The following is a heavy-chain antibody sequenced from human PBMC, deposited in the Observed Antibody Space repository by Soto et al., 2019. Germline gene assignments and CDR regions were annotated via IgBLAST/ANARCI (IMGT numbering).Heavy chain of an antibody. CDR1: GGSISSSSYY. D-gene: IGHD3-9*01. CDR2: IYYSGST. CDR3: ARRDDILTGYYNY. V-gene: IGHV4-39*01. J-gene: IGHJ4*02. Sequence: QLQLQESGPGLVKPSETLSLTCTVSGGSISSSSYYWGWIRQPPGKGLEWIVSIYYSGSTYYNPSLKSRVTISVDTSKNQFSLKLSSVTAADTAVYYCARRDDILTGYYNYWGQGTLVTVSS.